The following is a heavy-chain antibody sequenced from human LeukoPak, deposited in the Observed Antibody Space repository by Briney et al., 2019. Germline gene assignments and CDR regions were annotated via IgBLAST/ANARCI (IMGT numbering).Heavy chain of an antibody. J-gene: IGHJ4*02. CDR2: IYYSGSN. CDR1: GGSISSYY. V-gene: IGHV4-59*01. D-gene: IGHD1-26*01. Sequence: SETLSLTCAVSGGSISSYYWSWIRQPPGKGLEWLGYIYYSGSNNYNPSLKSRVTISVDTSKNQFYLKLSSVTAADTAVYYCALGSGSYSYWGQGTLVTVSS. CDR3: ALGSGSYSY.